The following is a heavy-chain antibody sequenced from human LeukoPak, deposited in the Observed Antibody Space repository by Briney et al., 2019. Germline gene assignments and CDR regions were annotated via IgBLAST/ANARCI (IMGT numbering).Heavy chain of an antibody. CDR3: ARALGSGRRHDAFDI. Sequence: GGSLRLSCAASGLTFTNYPMHWARQAPGKGLEYVSAISNNGGATYYANSVEDTFTISRDNSKNTLYLQMGSVRAEDMAVYYCARALGSGRRHDAFDIWGQGTMVTVSS. CDR1: GLTFTNYP. J-gene: IGHJ3*02. CDR2: ISNNGGAT. D-gene: IGHD2-15*01. V-gene: IGHV3-64*01.